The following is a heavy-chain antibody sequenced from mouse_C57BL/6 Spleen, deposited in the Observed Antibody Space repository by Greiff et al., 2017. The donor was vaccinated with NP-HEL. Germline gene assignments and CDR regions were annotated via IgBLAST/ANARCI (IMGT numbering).Heavy chain of an antibody. D-gene: IGHD1-1*01. Sequence: VQGVESGAELVRPGTSVKVSCKASGYAFTNYLIEWVKQRPGQGLEWIGVINPGSGGTNYNEKFKGKATLTADKSSSTAYMQLSSLTSEDSAVYFCARSRYGSSDWYFDVWGTGTTVTVSS. J-gene: IGHJ1*03. V-gene: IGHV1-54*01. CDR1: GYAFTNYL. CDR3: ARSRYGSSDWYFDV. CDR2: INPGSGGT.